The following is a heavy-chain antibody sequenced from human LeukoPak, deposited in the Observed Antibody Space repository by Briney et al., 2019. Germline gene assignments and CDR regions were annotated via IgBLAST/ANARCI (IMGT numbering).Heavy chain of an antibody. CDR3: ARGAYSSSSNDY. D-gene: IGHD6-6*01. Sequence: ASVKVSCKASGYTFAIYGVSWVRQAPGQGLEWLGWISAYNGNTNYAQKLQGRVTMTTDTSTSTAYMELRSLRSDDTAVYYCARGAYSSSSNDYWGQGTLVTVSS. CDR2: ISAYNGNT. V-gene: IGHV1-18*01. CDR1: GYTFAIYG. J-gene: IGHJ4*02.